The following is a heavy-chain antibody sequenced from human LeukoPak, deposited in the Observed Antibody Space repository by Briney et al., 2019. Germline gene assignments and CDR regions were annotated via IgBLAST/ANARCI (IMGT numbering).Heavy chain of an antibody. J-gene: IGHJ4*02. CDR1: GYTFTDYY. CDR2: INPNSGGT. V-gene: IGHV1-2*02. Sequence: ASVEVSCKASGYTFTDYYMHWVRQAPGQGLEWMGWINPNSGGTNFAQKFQGRVAMTRDTSISTAYLELGSLRSDDTAVYFRARARWQLVPYFDSWGQGTLVTVSS. D-gene: IGHD6-6*01. CDR3: ARARWQLVPYFDS.